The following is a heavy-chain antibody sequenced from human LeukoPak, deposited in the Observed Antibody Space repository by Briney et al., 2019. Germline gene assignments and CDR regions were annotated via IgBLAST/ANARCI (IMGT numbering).Heavy chain of an antibody. CDR3: ARVEDDYVWGSYRFYMDV. CDR2: IIPIFGTA. V-gene: IGHV1-69*13. J-gene: IGHJ6*03. CDR1: GGTFSSYA. Sequence: GASVKVSCKASGGTFSSYAISWVRQAPGQGLEWMGGIIPIFGTANYAQKFQGRVTITADESTSTAYMELSSLRSEDTAVYYCARVEDDYVWGSYRFYMDVWGKGTTVTISS. D-gene: IGHD3-16*02.